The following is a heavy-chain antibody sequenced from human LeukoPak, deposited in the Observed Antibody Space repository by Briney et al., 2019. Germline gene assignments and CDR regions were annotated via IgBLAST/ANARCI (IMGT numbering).Heavy chain of an antibody. CDR2: INPNSGGT. Sequence: ASVKVSCKASGYTFTGYYIHWVRQAPGQGLEWMGWINPNSGGTNYAQKFQGRVTMTRDTSISTAYMELSRLRSDDTAVYYCARVDISVVPAAMLEVYFDYWGQGTLVTVSS. V-gene: IGHV1-2*02. CDR1: GYTFTGYY. D-gene: IGHD2-2*01. CDR3: ARVDISVVPAAMLEVYFDY. J-gene: IGHJ4*02.